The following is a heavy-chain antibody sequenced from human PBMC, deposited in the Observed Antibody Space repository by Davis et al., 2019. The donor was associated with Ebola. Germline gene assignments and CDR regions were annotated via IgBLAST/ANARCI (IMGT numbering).Heavy chain of an antibody. CDR1: EFTFSSYG. Sequence: PGGSLRLSCAASEFTFSSYGMTWVRQAPGKGLEWVSSISAGGTAPYYADSVKGRFTISRDNSKNTLSLQMESLRADDTAVYYCAKSFLITGSHMSEFRGVDYWGQGTVVTVSS. CDR2: ISAGGTAP. CDR3: AKSFLITGSHMSEFRGVDY. J-gene: IGHJ4*02. D-gene: IGHD2-8*02. V-gene: IGHV3-23*01.